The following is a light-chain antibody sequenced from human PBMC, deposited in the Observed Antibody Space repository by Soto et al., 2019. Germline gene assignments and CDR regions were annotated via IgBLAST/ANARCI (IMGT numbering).Light chain of an antibody. Sequence: EIVLTQSPATLSLSPGERATLSCRASQSVSSYLAWYQQKPGQAPRLLIYDASNRATGIPARFSGSGSGTDFTLTISSLEPEDFAVYYCQQRSNWPLLTFXGGTKVDIK. V-gene: IGKV3-11*01. CDR2: DAS. J-gene: IGKJ4*01. CDR3: QQRSNWPLLT. CDR1: QSVSSY.